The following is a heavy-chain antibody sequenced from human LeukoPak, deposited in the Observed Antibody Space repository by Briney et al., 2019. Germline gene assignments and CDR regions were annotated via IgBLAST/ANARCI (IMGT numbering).Heavy chain of an antibody. CDR3: AKGGAQV. J-gene: IGHJ4*02. Sequence: GGSLRLSCAASGFTFSSDAMRWVRQAPGKGLEWVSAISSSGRSTYYADSVRGRFIISRDSSKNTLYLQMNSLRAEDTAVYYCAKGGAQVGGQGTLVTVSS. V-gene: IGHV3-23*01. D-gene: IGHD1-26*01. CDR2: ISSSGRST. CDR1: GFTFSSDA.